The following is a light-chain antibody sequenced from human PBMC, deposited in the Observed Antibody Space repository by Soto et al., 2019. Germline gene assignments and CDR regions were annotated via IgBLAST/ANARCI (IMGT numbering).Light chain of an antibody. CDR2: GAS. Sequence: EIVMTQSPSTLSVSPGERATLSRRASQSVSSNLAWYQQKPGQAPRLLIYGASTRATGIPASFSGSGSGTEFTLTISSLQSEDFAAYYCQQYNNWPPGTFGQGTKVDIK. V-gene: IGKV3-15*01. CDR1: QSVSSN. CDR3: QQYNNWPPGT. J-gene: IGKJ1*01.